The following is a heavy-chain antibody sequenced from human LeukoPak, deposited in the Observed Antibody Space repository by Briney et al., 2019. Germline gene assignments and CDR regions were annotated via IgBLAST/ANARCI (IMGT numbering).Heavy chain of an antibody. CDR2: IYSSGNT. Sequence: SETLSLTCTVSGGSISSYHWSWIRQPAGKGLEWIGRIYSSGNTNYSPSLKSRVTMSVDTSKNQFSLKLSCVTAADTALYYCARATSGSYYYFDSWGRGTLVTVSS. D-gene: IGHD3-10*01. J-gene: IGHJ4*02. CDR3: ARATSGSYYYFDS. CDR1: GGSISSYH. V-gene: IGHV4-4*07.